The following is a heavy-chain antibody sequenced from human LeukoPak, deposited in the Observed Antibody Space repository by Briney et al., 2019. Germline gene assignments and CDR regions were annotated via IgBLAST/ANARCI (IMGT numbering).Heavy chain of an antibody. D-gene: IGHD5-18*01. J-gene: IGHJ4*02. CDR2: IYYSGST. CDR3: ARDGGISYGYFDY. CDR1: GGSISSSSYY. V-gene: IGHV4-61*01. Sequence: SETLSLTCTVSGGSISSSSYYWSWIRQPPGKGLEWIGYIYYSGSTNYNPSLKSRVTISVDTSKNQFSLKLSSVTAADTAVYYCARDGGISYGYFDYWGQGTLVTVSS.